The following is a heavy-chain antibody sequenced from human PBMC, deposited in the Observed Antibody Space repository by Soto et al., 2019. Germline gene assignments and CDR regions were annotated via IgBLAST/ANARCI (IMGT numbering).Heavy chain of an antibody. J-gene: IGHJ4*02. D-gene: IGHD2-2*01. Sequence: GGSLRLSCAASGFTFSSYAMKWVRQAPGKGLEWVAVISFDGSNKYYADSVKGRFTISRDNSKNTLYLQMNSLRAVDTAVYFCARGQSSLTRFDYWGQGTLVTVSS. CDR1: GFTFSSYA. V-gene: IGHV3-30-3*01. CDR3: ARGQSSLTRFDY. CDR2: ISFDGSNK.